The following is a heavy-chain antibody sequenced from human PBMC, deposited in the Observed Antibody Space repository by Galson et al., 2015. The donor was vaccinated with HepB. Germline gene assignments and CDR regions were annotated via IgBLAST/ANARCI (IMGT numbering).Heavy chain of an antibody. CDR3: ARDRERGWFDP. J-gene: IGHJ5*02. Sequence: SVKVSCKASGYTFTSYYILWVRQAPGQGLEWMGIINPSGGSTSYSQKFQGRVTMTRDTSTSTVYMELSSLRSEDTAVYYCARDRERGWFDPWGQGTLVTASS. V-gene: IGHV1-46*01. D-gene: IGHD1-1*01. CDR1: GYTFTSYY. CDR2: INPSGGST.